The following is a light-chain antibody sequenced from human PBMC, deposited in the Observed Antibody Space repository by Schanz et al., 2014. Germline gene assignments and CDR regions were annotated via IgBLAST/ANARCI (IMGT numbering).Light chain of an antibody. J-gene: IGLJ3*02. CDR2: EVS. Sequence: QSALTQPPSASGSPGQSVTISCTGTSSDIGRYNYVSWYQQHPGKAPKLMIYEVSKRPSGVPDRFSGSKSGNTASLTVSGLQAEDEADYYCSSYAGSNNWRVFGGGTKLTVL. CDR1: SSDIGRYNY. CDR3: SSYAGSNNWRV. V-gene: IGLV2-8*01.